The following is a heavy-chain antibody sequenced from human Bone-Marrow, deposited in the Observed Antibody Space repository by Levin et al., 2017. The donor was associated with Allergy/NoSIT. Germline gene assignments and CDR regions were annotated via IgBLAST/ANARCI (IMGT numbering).Heavy chain of an antibody. V-gene: IGHV1-2*02. Sequence: ASVKVSCKASGYSLSDHYLHWLRQAPGQGLEWMGWLDPKRGVTNFAQKFQGRVAMTRDMSVSTAYMELTRVRSDDTAVYFCARDASPTSRPYYFYGLDVWGQGTTVIVSS. CDR3: ARDASPTSRPYYFYGLDV. CDR2: LDPKRGVT. D-gene: IGHD1-1*01. CDR1: GYSLSDHY. J-gene: IGHJ6*02.